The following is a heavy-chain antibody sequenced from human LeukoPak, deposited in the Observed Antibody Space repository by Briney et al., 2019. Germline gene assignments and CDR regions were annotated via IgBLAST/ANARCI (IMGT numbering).Heavy chain of an antibody. CDR1: GGTFSSYA. CDR2: VIPIFGTA. J-gene: IGHJ4*02. Sequence: GASVKVSCEVSGGTFSSYAISWVRQAPGQGLEWVGGVIPIFGTANYAQKFQGRVTITADESTRTAYMELRSLRSEDTAVYYCARDEGSGYDFHYWGQGTLVTVSS. D-gene: IGHD5-12*01. V-gene: IGHV1-69*13. CDR3: ARDEGSGYDFHY.